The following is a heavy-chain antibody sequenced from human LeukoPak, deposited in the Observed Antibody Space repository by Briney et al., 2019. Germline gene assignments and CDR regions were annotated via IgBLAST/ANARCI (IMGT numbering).Heavy chain of an antibody. CDR2: ISSSGSTI. J-gene: IGHJ5*02. CDR1: GFTFSSYE. Sequence: GGSLRLSCAASGFTFSSYEMNWVRQAPGKGLEWVSYISSSGSTIYYADSVKGRFTISRDNAKNSLYLQINSLRAEDTAVYYCAGVGYCSGGSCYKGGNWFDPWGQGTLVTVSS. CDR3: AGVGYCSGGSCYKGGNWFDP. D-gene: IGHD2-15*01. V-gene: IGHV3-48*03.